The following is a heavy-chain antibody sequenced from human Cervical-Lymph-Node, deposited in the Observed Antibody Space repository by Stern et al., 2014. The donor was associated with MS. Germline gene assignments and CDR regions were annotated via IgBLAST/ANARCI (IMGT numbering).Heavy chain of an antibody. D-gene: IGHD6-19*01. CDR2: INPSGGST. Sequence: VQLVESGAEVKKPGASVKVSCKASGYTFTSFYMHWVRQAPGQGLEWMGIINPSGGSTSYAQKFQGRVTMTKNTSTSTVYMELSSLRSEDTAVYYCAREVAGHRLGMMDVWGQGTTVTVSS. CDR1: GYTFTSFY. CDR3: AREVAGHRLGMMDV. V-gene: IGHV1-46*01. J-gene: IGHJ6*02.